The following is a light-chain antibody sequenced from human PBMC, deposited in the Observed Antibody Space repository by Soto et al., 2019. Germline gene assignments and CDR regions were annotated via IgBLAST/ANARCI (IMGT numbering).Light chain of an antibody. CDR2: ASS. J-gene: IGKJ4*02. CDR1: PNIGDY. CDR3: QQTFSTQIS. V-gene: IGKV1-39*01. Sequence: DIQMTQSPPSLSASAGDIVTITCRASPNIGDYLSWYQQRPGKDPKLLIYASSILHSAASSRFSGGGSGTDFTHTISDLQPEDFATSYCQQTFSTQISFGGGTTVEIK.